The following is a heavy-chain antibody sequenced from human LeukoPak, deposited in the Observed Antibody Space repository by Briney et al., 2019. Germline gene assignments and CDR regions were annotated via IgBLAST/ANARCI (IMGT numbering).Heavy chain of an antibody. V-gene: IGHV3-15*01. CDR2: IKRIIDGGTT. CDR1: GFTFSNTW. Sequence: PGGSLRLSCAASGFTFSNTWMNWVRQAPGKGLEWVGRIKRIIDGGTTDYAAPVKGRFTVSRDDSKNTLYLQMNSLKTEDTAMYYCTTDDPINRSWGQGTLVTVSS. J-gene: IGHJ4*02. CDR3: TTDDPINRS.